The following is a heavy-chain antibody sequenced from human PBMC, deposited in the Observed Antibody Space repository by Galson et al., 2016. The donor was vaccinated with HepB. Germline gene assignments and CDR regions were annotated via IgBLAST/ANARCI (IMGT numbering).Heavy chain of an antibody. CDR2: ISYHGSNK. D-gene: IGHD3-10*01. V-gene: IGHV3-30*04. J-gene: IGHJ4*02. Sequence: SLRLSCAASGFSFSSSAMHWVRQAPGKGLEWVAVISYHGSNKYYVDSVKGRFTISRDNSKNTLYLQMNSLRAEDTAMYYCARDGYYYGSGSYGAATYWGQGTPDTVSS. CDR3: ARDGYYYGSGSYGAATY. CDR1: GFSFSSSA.